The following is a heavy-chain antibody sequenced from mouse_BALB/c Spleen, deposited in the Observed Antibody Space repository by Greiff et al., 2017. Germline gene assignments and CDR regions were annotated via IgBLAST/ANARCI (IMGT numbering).Heavy chain of an antibody. J-gene: IGHJ2*01. V-gene: IGHV5-6-4*01. D-gene: IGHD3-2*01. CDR1: GFTFSSYT. CDR2: ISSGGSYT. CDR3: TRGDSSGYDYFDY. Sequence: DVMLVESGGGLVKPGGSLKLSCAASGFTFSSYTMSWVRQTPEKRLEWVATISSGGSYTYYPDSVKGRFTISRDNAKNTLYLQMSSLKSEDTAMYYCTRGDSSGYDYFDYWGQGTTLTVSS.